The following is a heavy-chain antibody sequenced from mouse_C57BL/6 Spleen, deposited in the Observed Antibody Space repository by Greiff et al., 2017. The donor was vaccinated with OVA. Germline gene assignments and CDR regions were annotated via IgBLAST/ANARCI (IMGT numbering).Heavy chain of an antibody. CDR1: GFTFSDYY. J-gene: IGHJ1*03. CDR2: INYDGSST. D-gene: IGHD2-4*01. CDR3: AREDYVWYFDV. V-gene: IGHV5-16*01. Sequence: EVQVVESEGGLVQPGSSMKLSCTASGFTFSDYYMAWVRQVPEKGLEWVANINYDGSSTYYLDSLKSRFIISRDNAKNILYLQMSSLKSEDTATYYCAREDYVWYFDVWGTGTTVTVSS.